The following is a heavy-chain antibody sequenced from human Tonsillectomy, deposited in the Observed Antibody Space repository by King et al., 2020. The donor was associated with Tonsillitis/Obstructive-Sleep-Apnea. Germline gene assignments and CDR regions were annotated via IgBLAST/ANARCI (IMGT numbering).Heavy chain of an antibody. CDR3: ARLPHYCSGGSCYFWFDY. CDR2: ILSNDEK. V-gene: IGHV2-26*01. J-gene: IGHJ4*02. D-gene: IGHD2-15*01. CDR1: GFSLSNARLG. Sequence: HVTLKESGPVLVKPTETLTLTCTVSGFSLSNARLGVSWIRHPPGKALEWLAHILSNDEKSYNTSLKSRLAISKDTPKSQVVLMMTNMDPVDTATYYCARLPHYCSGGSCYFWFDYWGQGALVTVSS.